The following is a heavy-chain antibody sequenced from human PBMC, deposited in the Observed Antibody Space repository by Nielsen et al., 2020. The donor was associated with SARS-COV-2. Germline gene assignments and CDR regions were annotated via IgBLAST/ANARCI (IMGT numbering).Heavy chain of an antibody. J-gene: IGHJ5*02. Sequence: GESLKISCAASGFTFSSYAMSWVRQAPGKGLEWVSVIYSGGSTYYSDSVKGRFTISRDNSKNTLYLQMNSLRAEDTAVYYCARHAKRITIFGVVYDWFDP. V-gene: IGHV3-66*04. CDR3: ARHAKRITIFGVVYDWFDP. D-gene: IGHD3-3*01. CDR1: GFTFSSYA. CDR2: IYSGGST.